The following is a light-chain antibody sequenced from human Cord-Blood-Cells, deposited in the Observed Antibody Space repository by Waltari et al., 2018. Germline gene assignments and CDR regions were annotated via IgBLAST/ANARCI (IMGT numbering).Light chain of an antibody. CDR3: CSYAGSSYV. CDR2: EGS. Sequence: QSALTQPASVSGSPGQSITISCTGTSSDVGRYNIFSWYQQHPGKAPKLMIYEGSKRPSGVSNRFSGSKSGNTASLTISGLQAEDEADYYCCSYAGSSYVFGTGTKVTVL. CDR1: SSDVGRYNI. V-gene: IGLV2-23*01. J-gene: IGLJ1*01.